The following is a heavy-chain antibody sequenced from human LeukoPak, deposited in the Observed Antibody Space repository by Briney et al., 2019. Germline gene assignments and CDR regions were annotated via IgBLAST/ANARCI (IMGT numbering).Heavy chain of an antibody. V-gene: IGHV3-20*04. D-gene: IGHD6-19*01. Sequence: PWGSLRLSCAASGFTFSSYGMNWVRQAPGKGLEWVSGINWNGGSTGYADSVKGRFTISRDNGKNSLYLQMNSLRAEDTALYYCAGGRIAVADTDYYYGMDVWGQGTTVIVSS. J-gene: IGHJ6*02. CDR2: INWNGGST. CDR1: GFTFSSYG. CDR3: AGGRIAVADTDYYYGMDV.